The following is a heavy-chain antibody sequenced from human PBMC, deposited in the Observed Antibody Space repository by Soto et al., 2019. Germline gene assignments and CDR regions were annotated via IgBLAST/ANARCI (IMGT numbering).Heavy chain of an antibody. V-gene: IGHV1-3*01. J-gene: IGHJ5*02. CDR1: GYTFSSYA. D-gene: IGHD4-17*01. CDR3: AREVSTVTPNWFDP. Sequence: ASVKVSCKASGYTFSSYAMNWVRQAPGQRREWMGWINAGNGNTKYSQKFQGRVTITRDTSASTPYMELSSLRSEDTAVYYCAREVSTVTPNWFDPWGQGSLVTVSS. CDR2: INAGNGNT.